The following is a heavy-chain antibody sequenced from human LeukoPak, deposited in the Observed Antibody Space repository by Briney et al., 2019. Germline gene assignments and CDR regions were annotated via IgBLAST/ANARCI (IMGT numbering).Heavy chain of an antibody. J-gene: IGHJ5*02. CDR1: GITFTNAW. D-gene: IGHD6-13*01. CDR3: TTDGKYSSSGTFWFDP. CDR2: IKSKRDGGTT. Sequence: GGSLRLSCGASGITFTNAWMTWVRQTPGQGLEWIGRIKSKRDGGTTDDGARVKRRFIIARDDSKNTLYLQLTSLKTEDTGVYCCTTDGKYSSSGTFWFDPWGQGTLVTVSS. V-gene: IGHV3-15*01.